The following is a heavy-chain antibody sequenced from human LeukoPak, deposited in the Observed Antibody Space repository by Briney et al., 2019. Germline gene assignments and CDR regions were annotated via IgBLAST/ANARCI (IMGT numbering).Heavy chain of an antibody. D-gene: IGHD3-22*01. J-gene: IGHJ4*02. Sequence: PSETLSLTCTVSGYSISSGYYWGWIRQPPGKGLEWIGIIYHSGRTDYNPSLKSRVTISEDTSKNQFSLKLSSVTAADTAVYYCASLNYYDSSRNYWGQGTLVTVSS. V-gene: IGHV4-38-2*02. CDR1: GYSISSGYY. CDR3: ASLNYYDSSRNY. CDR2: IYHSGRT.